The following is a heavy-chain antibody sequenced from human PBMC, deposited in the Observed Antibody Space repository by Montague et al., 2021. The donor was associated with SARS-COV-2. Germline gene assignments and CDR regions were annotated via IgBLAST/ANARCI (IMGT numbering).Heavy chain of an antibody. V-gene: IGHV4-59*12. J-gene: IGHJ4*02. CDR3: ARVVVDASGWYHFDY. Sequence: SETLSLTCTVSGDSISRYYWGWIRQPPGKGLEWMGYHYNSGSTNYSPTLKSRIAMSVDTSENQFSLKLFSVTAADTAVYYCARVVVDASGWYHFDYWGQGAPVTVSS. CDR1: GDSISRYY. D-gene: IGHD6-19*01. CDR2: HYNSGST.